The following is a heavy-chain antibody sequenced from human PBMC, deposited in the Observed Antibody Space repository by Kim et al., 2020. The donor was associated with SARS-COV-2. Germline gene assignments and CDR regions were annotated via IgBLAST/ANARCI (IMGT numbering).Heavy chain of an antibody. D-gene: IGHD2-2*01. Sequence: QKFQGRVTITADESTSTAYMELSSLRSEHTAVYYCARVGQLLRLSYWFDPWGQGTLVTVSS. V-gene: IGHV1-69*01. CDR3: ARVGQLLRLSYWFDP. J-gene: IGHJ5*02.